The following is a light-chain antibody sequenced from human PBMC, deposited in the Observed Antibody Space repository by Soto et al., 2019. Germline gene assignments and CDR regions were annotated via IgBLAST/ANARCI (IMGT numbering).Light chain of an antibody. Sequence: QSVLTQPASVSGSPGQSITISCTGTTSDVGSYNLVSWYQQHPGEAPKLIIYEVSERPSGVSTRFSGSKSGNMASLTISGLQAEDEAEYYCCSYATPRQFGGGTKLTVL. J-gene: IGLJ2*01. CDR1: TSDVGSYNL. CDR2: EVS. V-gene: IGLV2-23*02. CDR3: CSYATPRQ.